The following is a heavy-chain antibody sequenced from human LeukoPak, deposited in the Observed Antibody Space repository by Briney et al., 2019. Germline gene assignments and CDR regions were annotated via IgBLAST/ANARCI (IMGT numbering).Heavy chain of an antibody. CDR1: GGSISSGDYY. J-gene: IGHJ6*02. CDR3: TRGEYDILTGNLGKDGMDV. V-gene: IGHV4-30-4*01. CDR2: IYYSGST. D-gene: IGHD3-9*01. Sequence: PSETLSLTCTVSGGSISSGDYYWSWIRQPPGKGLEWIGYIYYSGSTYYNPSLKSRVTISVDTSKNQFSLKLSSVTAADTAVYYCTRGEYDILTGNLGKDGMDVWGQGTTVTVSS.